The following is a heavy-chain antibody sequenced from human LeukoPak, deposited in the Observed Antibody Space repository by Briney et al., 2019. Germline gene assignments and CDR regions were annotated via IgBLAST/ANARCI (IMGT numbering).Heavy chain of an antibody. CDR1: GYTFPAYD. CDR2: INALHGDT. Sequence: ASVKVSCKTSGYTFPAYDIHWVRQVPGQGLEWMGWINALHGDTEYAQNFQGRLTMTTDTFTTTAYMELRSLTSVDTALYYCVRHLGRFLPPTDWGQGTLVTVSS. J-gene: IGHJ1*01. CDR3: VRHLGRFLPPTD. V-gene: IGHV1-18*01. D-gene: IGHD1-1*01.